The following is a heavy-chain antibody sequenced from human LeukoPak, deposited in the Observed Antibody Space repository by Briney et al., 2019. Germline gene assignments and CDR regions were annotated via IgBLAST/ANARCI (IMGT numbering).Heavy chain of an antibody. V-gene: IGHV3-74*01. J-gene: IGHJ4*02. CDR3: ARDGPWERVDFDY. CDR1: GFTFSNYW. D-gene: IGHD1-26*01. Sequence: GGSLRLSCAASGFTFSNYWIHWVRQAPGKGLVWVSRIQSDGIGTTYADSVKGRFTISRDNAKNTVYLQMNSLRAEDTAVYYCARDGPWERVDFDYWGQGTLVTVSS. CDR2: IQSDGIGT.